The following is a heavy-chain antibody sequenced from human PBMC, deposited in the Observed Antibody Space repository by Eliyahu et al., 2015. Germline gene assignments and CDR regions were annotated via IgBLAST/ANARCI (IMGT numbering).Heavy chain of an antibody. CDR2: ITSSGSSK. D-gene: IGHD2-2*01. CDR1: GFXFSDYS. V-gene: IGHV3-11*01. Sequence: QVQLVESGGGLVKPXGSLRLSCTXXGFXFSDYSMXWIRQAPGKGLEWISYITSSGSSKYYADSVEGRFTISRDNGRKSVFLQLNSLRAEDTAVYYCAREFTAPAGHRFIDSWGQGTLVTVSS. J-gene: IGHJ4*02. CDR3: AREFTAPAGHRFIDS.